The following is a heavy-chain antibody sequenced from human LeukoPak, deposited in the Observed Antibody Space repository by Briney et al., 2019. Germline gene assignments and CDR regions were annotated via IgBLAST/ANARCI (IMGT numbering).Heavy chain of an antibody. V-gene: IGHV1-2*02. CDR1: GFTFTGYY. J-gene: IGHJ3*02. CDR2: MYFNSGAT. CDR3: AREGYSGQDWYAFDI. D-gene: IGHD5-12*01. Sequence: ASVKVSCKTSGFTFTGYYVQWVRQAPGQGPEWVGWMYFNSGATRFAPKFQGRVTMTRDTSISTAYMEFSSLRSDDTAMYYCAREGYSGQDWYAFDIWGQGTMLTVSS.